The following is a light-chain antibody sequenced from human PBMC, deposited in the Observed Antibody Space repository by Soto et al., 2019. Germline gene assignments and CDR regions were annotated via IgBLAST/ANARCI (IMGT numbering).Light chain of an antibody. CDR1: QSISSY. Sequence: DIQMTQSPSSLSAFVGDRVTITCRASQSISSYLNWYEQKPGKAPQLLIYAASSLQSGVPSRFSGSGSGTDFTLTIGSLQPEDSATYYCQQTDNTPWTFGQGTKVEIK. J-gene: IGKJ1*01. CDR2: AAS. CDR3: QQTDNTPWT. V-gene: IGKV1-39*01.